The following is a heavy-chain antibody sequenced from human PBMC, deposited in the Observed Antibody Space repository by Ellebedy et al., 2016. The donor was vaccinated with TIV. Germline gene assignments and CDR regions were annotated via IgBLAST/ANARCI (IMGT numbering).Heavy chain of an antibody. CDR2: ISAYNGHT. D-gene: IGHD3-9*01. CDR3: ARDRWNILTGYLNDY. V-gene: IGHV1-18*01. Sequence: ASVKVSCKASGGTFSSYAISWVRQAPGQGLEWMGWISAYNGHTDYAQSFQGRVTMTTDTSTSTAYMELRSLRSDDTAVYYCARDRWNILTGYLNDYWGQGTLVTVSS. CDR1: GGTFSSYA. J-gene: IGHJ4*02.